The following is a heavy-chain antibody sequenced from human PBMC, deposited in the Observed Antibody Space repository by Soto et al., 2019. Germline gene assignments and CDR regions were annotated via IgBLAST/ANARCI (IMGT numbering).Heavy chain of an antibody. Sequence: PGGSLRLSCAASGFTFSSYWMSWVRQAPGKGLEWVANIKQDGSDKYYVDSVKGRFTISRDNAKNSLYLQMNSLRAEDTAVYYCARDSGDRYYYYMGVWGKGTTVTVSS. V-gene: IGHV3-7*01. CDR1: GFTFSSYW. J-gene: IGHJ6*03. D-gene: IGHD4-17*01. CDR2: IKQDGSDK. CDR3: ARDSGDRYYYYMGV.